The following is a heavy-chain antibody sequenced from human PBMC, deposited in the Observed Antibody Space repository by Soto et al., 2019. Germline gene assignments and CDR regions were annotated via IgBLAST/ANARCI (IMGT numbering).Heavy chain of an antibody. Sequence: QVPLVESGGGLVMPGGSLRLSCAASGFTFSDYYMSWIRQAPGKGLEWISYITSSSSYTNYAGSVKGRFTVSRDNAKNSLYLQMNSLRAEDTAMYYCASGFGYCSNPGCYHVEFQKWGQGTLVTVSS. CDR3: ASGFGYCSNPGCYHVEFQK. CDR2: ITSSSSYT. D-gene: IGHD2-2*03. V-gene: IGHV3-11*05. CDR1: GFTFSDYY. J-gene: IGHJ1*01.